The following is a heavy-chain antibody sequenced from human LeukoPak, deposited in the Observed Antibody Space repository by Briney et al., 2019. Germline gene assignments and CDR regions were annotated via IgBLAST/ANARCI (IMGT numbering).Heavy chain of an antibody. CDR1: GGSFSGYY. D-gene: IGHD5-12*01. J-gene: IGHJ4*02. CDR2: INHSGGT. Sequence: SETLSLTCAVYGGSFSGYYWSWIRQPPGKGLEWIGEINHSGGTNYNPSLKSRVTISVDTSKNQFSLKLSSVTAADTAVYYCAYGGWLRLFDYWGQGTLVTASS. CDR3: AYGGWLRLFDY. V-gene: IGHV4-34*01.